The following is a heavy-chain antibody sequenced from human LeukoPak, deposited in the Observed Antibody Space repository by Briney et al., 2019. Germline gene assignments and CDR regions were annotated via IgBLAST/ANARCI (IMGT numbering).Heavy chain of an antibody. CDR3: VRDRPHNWFDP. CDR1: GFTFTSHW. J-gene: IGHJ5*02. V-gene: IGHV3-74*01. D-gene: IGHD6-6*01. Sequence: GGSLRLSCAASGFTFTSHWMHWVRQAPGKGLVRVSRIDNDGGDTTYADSVRGRFTISRDNAKNTLYLQMDSLRAEDTAVYYCVRDRPHNWFDPWGQGTLVTVSS. CDR2: IDNDGGDT.